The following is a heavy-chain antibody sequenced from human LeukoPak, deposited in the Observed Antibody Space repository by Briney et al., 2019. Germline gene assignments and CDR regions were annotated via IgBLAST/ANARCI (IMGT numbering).Heavy chain of an antibody. J-gene: IGHJ4*02. CDR1: GFTFTSSA. Sequence: SVKVSCKASGFTFTSSAVQWVRQARGQRLEWIGWIVVGSGNTYYAQKFQERVTITRDMSTSTAYMELSSVTAADTAVYYCARDPRVLGYFDYWGQGILVTVSS. CDR3: ARDPRVLGYFDY. D-gene: IGHD7-27*01. V-gene: IGHV1-58*01. CDR2: IVVGSGNT.